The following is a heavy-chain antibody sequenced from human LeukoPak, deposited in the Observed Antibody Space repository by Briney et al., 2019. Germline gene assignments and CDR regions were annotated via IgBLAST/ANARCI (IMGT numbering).Heavy chain of an antibody. CDR3: ARESIAVAGAPSDY. Sequence: GGSLRLSCAASGFTFSSAWMSWVRQAPGKGLEWVSYISSGSTIYDADSVKGRFTISRDNAKNSLYLQMNSLRAEDTAVYYCARESIAVAGAPSDYWGQGTLVTVSS. D-gene: IGHD6-19*01. J-gene: IGHJ4*02. V-gene: IGHV3-69-1*02. CDR1: GFTFSSAW. CDR2: ISSGSTI.